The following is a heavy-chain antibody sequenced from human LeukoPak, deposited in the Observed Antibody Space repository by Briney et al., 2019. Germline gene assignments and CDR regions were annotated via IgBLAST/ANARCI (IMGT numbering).Heavy chain of an antibody. CDR1: GFTFNNYD. CDR2: ISSSSSTT. D-gene: IGHD3-16*02. V-gene: IGHV3-48*01. J-gene: IGHJ4*02. CDR3: AKDPSYVWGSYRPTSYYFDY. Sequence: PGGSLRLSFAASGFTFNNYDMNWVRQAPGKGLEWVSYISSSSSTTYYADSVKGRFTISRDTAKTSLYLQMNSLRAEDTAVYYCAKDPSYVWGSYRPTSYYFDYWGQGTLVTVSS.